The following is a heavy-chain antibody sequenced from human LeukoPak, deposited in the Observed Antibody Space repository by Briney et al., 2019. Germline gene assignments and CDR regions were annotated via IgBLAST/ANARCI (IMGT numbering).Heavy chain of an antibody. CDR2: TYYRSKWNC. CDR1: GDSVSSNSAA. J-gene: IGHJ4*02. V-gene: IGHV6-1*01. Sequence: SQTLSLTCAISGDSVSSNSAAWNWVRQSPSRGLEWLGRTYYRSKWNCDYAVSVKSRITINPDTSKNQFSLQLNSVTPEDTAVYYCARDRYFYDSSGYYWDYFDYWGQGTLVTVSS. CDR3: ARDRYFYDSSGYYWDYFDY. D-gene: IGHD3-22*01.